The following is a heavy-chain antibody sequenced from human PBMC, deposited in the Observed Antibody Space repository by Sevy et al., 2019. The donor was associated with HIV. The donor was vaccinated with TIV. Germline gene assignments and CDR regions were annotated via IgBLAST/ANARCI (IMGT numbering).Heavy chain of an antibody. J-gene: IGHJ4*02. CDR3: AGAYHYASSGYGFDY. D-gene: IGHD3-22*01. V-gene: IGHV3-9*01. CDR2: ISWNSDNI. Sequence: GGSLRLSCAASGFTFDDYAMQWVRQGPGKGLEWVARISWNSDNIGYADSVKGRFTISRDNAKNSLYLQMNSLRDEDTALYYCAGAYHYASSGYGFDYWGQGTLVTVSS. CDR1: GFTFDDYA.